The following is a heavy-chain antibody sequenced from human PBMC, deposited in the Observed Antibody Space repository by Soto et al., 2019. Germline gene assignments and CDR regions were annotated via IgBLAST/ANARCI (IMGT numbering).Heavy chain of an antibody. V-gene: IGHV4-34*01. J-gene: IGHJ4*02. CDR3: ARSLYCSSTSCSRLFVYFDY. D-gene: IGHD2-2*01. CDR2: INHSGST. CDR1: GGSFSGYY. Sequence: QVQLQQWGTGLLKPSETLSLTCAVYGGSFSGYYWSWIRQPPGKGLEWIGEINHSGSTNYNPSLKSRVTISVDTSKNQFSLKLSSVTAADTAVYYCARSLYCSSTSCSRLFVYFDYWGQGTLVTVSS.